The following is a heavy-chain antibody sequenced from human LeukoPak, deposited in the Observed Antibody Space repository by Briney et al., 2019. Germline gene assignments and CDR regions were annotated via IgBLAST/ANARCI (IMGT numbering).Heavy chain of an antibody. CDR2: IYYSGST. Sequence: KPSETLSLTCTVSGGSISSYHWSWIRQPPGKGLEWIGYIYYSGSTNYNPSLKSRVTISVDTSKNQFSLKLSSVTAADTAVYYCARADYSSGWNDWFDPWGQGTLVTVSS. D-gene: IGHD6-19*01. CDR1: GGSISSYH. V-gene: IGHV4-59*01. J-gene: IGHJ5*02. CDR3: ARADYSSGWNDWFDP.